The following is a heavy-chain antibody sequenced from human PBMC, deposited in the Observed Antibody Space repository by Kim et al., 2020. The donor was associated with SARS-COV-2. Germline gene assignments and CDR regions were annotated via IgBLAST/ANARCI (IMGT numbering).Heavy chain of an antibody. Sequence: ASVKVSCKTSRYTFTNYYVHWVRQAPGQGLQWMGMINPLGGATNYAQKFQDRVTMTRDSSTSTVYVELSGLRSDDTAFYYCARETSPIYYFDFWGQGTLVTVSS. V-gene: IGHV1-46*01. CDR1: RYTFTNYY. CDR3: ARETSPIYYFDF. D-gene: IGHD2-2*02. J-gene: IGHJ4*02. CDR2: INPLGGAT.